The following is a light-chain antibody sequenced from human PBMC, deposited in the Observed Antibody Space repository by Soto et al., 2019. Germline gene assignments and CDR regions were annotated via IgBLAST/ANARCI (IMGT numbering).Light chain of an antibody. CDR3: LQDYNYPIT. CDR2: ASS. Sequence: AIQGTQSPSSLSASVGDRATITCRASQGIRNDLGWYQQKPGKAPKLLIYASSSLQSGVPSTFSGRGSGTDFTLTISSLQPEDFATYYCLQDYNYPITFGQGTRLEIK. V-gene: IGKV1-6*01. CDR1: QGIRND. J-gene: IGKJ5*01.